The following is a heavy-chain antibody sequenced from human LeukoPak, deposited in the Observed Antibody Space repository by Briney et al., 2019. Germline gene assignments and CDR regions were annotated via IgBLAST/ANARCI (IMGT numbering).Heavy chain of an antibody. CDR1: GGSISRGDYY. V-gene: IGHV4-31*03. Sequence: PSQTLSLTCTVSGGSISRGDYYWTCGRPHPEKGLEWIGYIHYSGGTYSNPSLKSRVTISLDTYKYQFSLGLSSVTAADTAVYYCARVVVGVTIDYWGQGALVTVSS. CDR2: IHYSGGT. D-gene: IGHD2-21*01. CDR3: ARVVVGVTIDY. J-gene: IGHJ4*02.